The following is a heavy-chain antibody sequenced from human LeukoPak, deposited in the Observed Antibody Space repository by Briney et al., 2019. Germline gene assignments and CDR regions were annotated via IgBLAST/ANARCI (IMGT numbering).Heavy chain of an antibody. CDR1: AFTVSSYA. V-gene: IGHV3-23*01. D-gene: IGHD6-13*01. J-gene: IGHJ4*02. CDR2: ISGSGGST. CDR3: AKDLSLVIAGAGTLFY. Sequence: PGASLRLSCAASAFTVSSYAMSWVRQAPRKGLEWLLAISGSGGSTYYADSAKGPFTISRDNSKNTLYLQMNSLRAEDTAVYYCAKDLSLVIAGAGTLFYWGQGTLVTVSS.